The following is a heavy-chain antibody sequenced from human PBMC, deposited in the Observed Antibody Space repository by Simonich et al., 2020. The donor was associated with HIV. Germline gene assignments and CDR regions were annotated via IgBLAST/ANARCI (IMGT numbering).Heavy chain of an antibody. D-gene: IGHD3-3*01. CDR3: ARWGGYYNFCSIYSGNWFDP. CDR1: GYTFTGYD. CDR2: INPKSGGT. Sequence: QVHLVQSGAEMKKSGASVKVSCKASGYTFTGYDVYWVRQAPGQGLERMGRINPKSGGTNYAQKFQGRVTMTRDTSISTAYMEMSSLTSDDTAVYYCARWGGYYNFCSIYSGNWFDPWGQGTLVIVSS. V-gene: IGHV1-2*06. J-gene: IGHJ5*02.